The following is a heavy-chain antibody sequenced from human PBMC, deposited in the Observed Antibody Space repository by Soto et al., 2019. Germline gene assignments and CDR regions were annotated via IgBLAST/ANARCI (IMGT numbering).Heavy chain of an antibody. CDR1: GDSVSSNSAA. V-gene: IGHV6-1*01. Sequence: PSQTLSLTCAISGDSVSSNSAAWNWIRQSPSRGLEWLGRTYYRSRWRNDYADSVKSRITTNPDTSKNQVSLQLNSVTPEDTAVYYCARQTWITGKYYGMDVWGQGTTVTVSS. CDR2: TYYRSRWRN. J-gene: IGHJ6*02. D-gene: IGHD1-20*01. CDR3: ARQTWITGKYYGMDV.